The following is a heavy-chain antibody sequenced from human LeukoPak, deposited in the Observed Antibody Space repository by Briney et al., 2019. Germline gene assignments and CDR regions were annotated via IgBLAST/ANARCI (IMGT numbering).Heavy chain of an antibody. V-gene: IGHV4-39*01. CDR1: GGSISSSSYD. J-gene: IGHJ4*02. CDR3: ARRLAGTEDY. D-gene: IGHD6-13*01. CDR2: IYYSGST. Sequence: SETLSLTCTVSGGSISSSSYDWGGIGQPPGKGREGIGSIYYSGSTYYNPSLKIRVTISIATSKNQFSLKLSSVTAAATAVYYCARRLAGTEDYWGQGTLVTVSS.